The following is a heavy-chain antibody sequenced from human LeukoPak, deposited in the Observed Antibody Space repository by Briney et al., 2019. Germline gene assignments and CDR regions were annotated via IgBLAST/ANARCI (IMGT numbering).Heavy chain of an antibody. J-gene: IGHJ4*02. CDR3: ARVSGYSYGYPDY. V-gene: IGHV4-34*01. CDR2: VNHSGST. D-gene: IGHD5-18*01. Sequence: SETLSLTCAVYGGSFSGYYWSWIRQPPGKGLEWIGEVNHSGSTNYNPSLKSRVTISVDTSKNQFSLKLSSVTAADTAVYYCARVSGYSYGYPDYWGQGTLVTVSS. CDR1: GGSFSGYY.